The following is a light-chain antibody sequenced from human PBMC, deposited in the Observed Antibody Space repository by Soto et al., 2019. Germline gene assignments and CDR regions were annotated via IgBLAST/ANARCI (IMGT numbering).Light chain of an antibody. CDR3: SSYAGSNIWV. V-gene: IGLV2-8*01. Sequence: QAVVTQEPSLTVSPGGTVTLTCGSSTGAVTSGHYPYWYQQHPGKAPKLMINEVSKRPSGVPDRFSGSKSGNTASLTVSGLQAEDEADYYCSSYAGSNIWVFGGGTKLTVL. CDR2: EVS. J-gene: IGLJ3*02. CDR1: STGAVTSGHY.